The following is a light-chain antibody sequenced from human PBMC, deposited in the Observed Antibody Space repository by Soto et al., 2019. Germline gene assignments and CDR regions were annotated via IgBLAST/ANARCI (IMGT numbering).Light chain of an antibody. Sequence: DIQMTQSPSTPSASIGDRVTITCRASQTISSWLAWYQQKPGKAPKLLIYKASTLKSGVPSRFSGSGSGTEFTLTISSLQPDDFATYYCQHYNSYSEAFGQGTKVDI. CDR2: KAS. V-gene: IGKV1-5*03. CDR1: QTISSW. CDR3: QHYNSYSEA. J-gene: IGKJ1*01.